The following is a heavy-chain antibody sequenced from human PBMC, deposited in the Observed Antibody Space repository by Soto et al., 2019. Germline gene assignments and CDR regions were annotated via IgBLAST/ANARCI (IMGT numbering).Heavy chain of an antibody. V-gene: IGHV2-5*02. CDR3: AHLMITYGGVVADDAFDI. CDR1: GFSLSTATVG. CDR2: IYWDDDR. J-gene: IGHJ3*02. D-gene: IGHD3-16*02. Sequence: QITLKESGPTLVRPTQTLTLTCTFSGFSLSTATVGVAWIRQPPGKALEWVAVIYWDDDRRYSPTLSSRLTITKDTSRNQVVLTMTNMDPVDTGTYCCAHLMITYGGVVADDAFDIWGPGTMVTVSS.